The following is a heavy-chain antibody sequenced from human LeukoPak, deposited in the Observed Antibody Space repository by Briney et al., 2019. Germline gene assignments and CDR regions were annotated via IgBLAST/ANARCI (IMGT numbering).Heavy chain of an antibody. CDR1: GGSISYYY. CDR3: ANKVYCSTTSCYHAGF. Sequence: SETPSLTCTVSGGSISYYYWSWIRQSAGKGLEWIGRIYSSGSTKYNPSLKSRVTMSVDTSKSQFSLILSSVTAADTAVYYCANKVYCSTTSCYHAGFWGQGTLVTVSS. V-gene: IGHV4-4*07. D-gene: IGHD2-2*01. CDR2: IYSSGST. J-gene: IGHJ4*02.